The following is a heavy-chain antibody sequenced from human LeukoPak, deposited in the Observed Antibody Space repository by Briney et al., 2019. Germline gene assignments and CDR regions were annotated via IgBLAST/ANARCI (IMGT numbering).Heavy chain of an antibody. V-gene: IGHV3-30*18. CDR2: ISYDGSNK. J-gene: IGHJ4*02. D-gene: IGHD6-19*01. CDR1: GFTFGSYG. Sequence: PGRSLRLSCAASGFTFGSYGMHWVRQAPGKGLEWVAVISYDGSNKYYADSVKGRFTISRDNSKSTLYLQMNSLRAEDTAVYYCAKVRAGIAVAGPFDYWGQGTLVTVSS. CDR3: AKVRAGIAVAGPFDY.